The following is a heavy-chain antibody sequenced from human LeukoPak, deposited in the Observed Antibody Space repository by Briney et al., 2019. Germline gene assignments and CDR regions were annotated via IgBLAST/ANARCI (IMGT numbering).Heavy chain of an antibody. V-gene: IGHV3-74*01. J-gene: IGHJ5*02. CDR1: GFTFSSYW. Sequence: PGGSLRLSCAASGFTFSSYWMHWVRQAPGKGLMWILRINTDGSSTTYADSVKGRFTISRDNAKNTLYLQMNSLRAEDTAVYYCVRLSWELGDGGVTWGQGTLVTVSS. CDR2: INTDGSST. CDR3: VRLSWELGDGGVT. D-gene: IGHD1-26*01.